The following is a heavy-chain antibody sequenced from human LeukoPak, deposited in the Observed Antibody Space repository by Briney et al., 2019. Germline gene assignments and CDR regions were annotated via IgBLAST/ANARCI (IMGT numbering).Heavy chain of an antibody. V-gene: IGHV1-2*02. CDR3: ARDPGGPGGDAFDI. CDR2: INPNSCGT. Sequence: GASVKVSCKACGYTFTGYYMHCVRQAAGQGREWMGWINPNSCGTNYAQKFQGRVTMTRYTSISTAYMELSRLRSDDTAVYYCARDPGGPGGDAFDIWGQGTMVTVSS. J-gene: IGHJ3*02. D-gene: IGHD3-16*01. CDR1: GYTFTGYY.